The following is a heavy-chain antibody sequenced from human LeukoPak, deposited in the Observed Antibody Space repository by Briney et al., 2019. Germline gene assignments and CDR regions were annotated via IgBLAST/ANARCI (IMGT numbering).Heavy chain of an antibody. Sequence: PGGSLRLSCAASGFTFSSFAMRWVRQAPEKALEWVSAISVSGNTYHADSVKGRFTISRDNSKNTLYLQMNSLRAEDTAVYHCATSTLILRLIFDYWGQGTLVTVSA. CDR2: ISVSGNT. J-gene: IGHJ4*02. V-gene: IGHV3-23*01. CDR3: ATSTLILRLIFDY. CDR1: GFTFSSFA. D-gene: IGHD4-17*01.